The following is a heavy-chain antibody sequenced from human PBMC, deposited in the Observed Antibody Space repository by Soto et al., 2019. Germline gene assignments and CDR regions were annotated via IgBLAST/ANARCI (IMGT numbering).Heavy chain of an antibody. J-gene: IGHJ4*01. CDR2: IWYDGTNQ. Sequence: QVQLVESGGGVVQPGRSLRLSCAASGFSISSYGMHWVRQAPGKGLEWVAVIWYDGTNQYYAESVKGRFTISKYNSKNTLDHQMTTLGGRVTAGDYCAASAPALDYWGHGTLVSVSS. CDR3: AASAPALDY. D-gene: IGHD6-19*01. V-gene: IGHV3-33*01. CDR1: GFSISSYG.